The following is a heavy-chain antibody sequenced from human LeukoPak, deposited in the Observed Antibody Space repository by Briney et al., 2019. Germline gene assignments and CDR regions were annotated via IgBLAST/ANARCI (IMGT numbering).Heavy chain of an antibody. CDR1: GFTFSSYE. CDR2: ISSSGSTI. J-gene: IGHJ4*02. D-gene: IGHD7-27*01. CDR3: ARDLNWGFDY. Sequence: GGSLRLSCAASGFTFSSYEMNWVRQAPGKGLEWVSYISSSGSTIYYADSVKGRFTISRDNARNSLYLQMNSLRDEDTAVYYCARDLNWGFDYWGQGILVTVSS. V-gene: IGHV3-48*03.